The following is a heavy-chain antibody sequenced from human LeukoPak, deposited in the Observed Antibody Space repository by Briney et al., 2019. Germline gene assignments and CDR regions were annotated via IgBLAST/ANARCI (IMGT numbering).Heavy chain of an antibody. CDR2: ISHSGST. D-gene: IGHD2-2*01. Sequence: SETLSLTCAVYGGSLSSYSWSWIRQPPGKGLEWIGEISHSGSTNYNPSLKSRVTISVDTSKNQFSLKLSSVTAADTAVYYCARHSTDSWNWFDPWGQGTLVTVSS. V-gene: IGHV4-34*01. J-gene: IGHJ5*02. CDR3: ARHSTDSWNWFDP. CDR1: GGSLSSYS.